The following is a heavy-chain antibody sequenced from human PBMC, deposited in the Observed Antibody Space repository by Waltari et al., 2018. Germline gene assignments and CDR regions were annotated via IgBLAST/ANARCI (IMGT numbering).Heavy chain of an antibody. CDR1: GFTFSGFS. CDR2: RNPGGSEK. Sequence: EMLLVESGGDLVQPGGSLRISCAASGFTFSGFSMSWVRQAPGKGREWVAKRNPGGSEKSHVDSLKGRFTSSRDNAKNSLYLQMNSLRAEDTALYYCAKYSGYDLNLWGQGTLVTV. V-gene: IGHV3-7*01. J-gene: IGHJ5*02. D-gene: IGHD5-12*01. CDR3: AKYSGYDLNL.